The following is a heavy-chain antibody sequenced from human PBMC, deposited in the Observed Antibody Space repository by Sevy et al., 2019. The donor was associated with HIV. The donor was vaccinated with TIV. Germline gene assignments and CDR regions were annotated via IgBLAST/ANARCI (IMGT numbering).Heavy chain of an antibody. CDR1: GYKFSNFW. Sequence: GESLKISCNTSGYKFSNFWIGWVRQRPGKGLEWMGIIHSGDSDVRYSPAFQGQVTFSVDASINTAYLHWSSLKASDSGMYFCSRRADRGDYWGQGTLVTVSS. J-gene: IGHJ4*02. V-gene: IGHV5-51*01. CDR2: IHSGDSDV. CDR3: SRRADRGDY.